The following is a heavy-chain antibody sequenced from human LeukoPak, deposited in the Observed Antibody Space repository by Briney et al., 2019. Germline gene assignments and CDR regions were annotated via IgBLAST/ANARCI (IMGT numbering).Heavy chain of an antibody. CDR3: ARVGPIVGATLFDY. V-gene: IGHV3-9*01. Sequence: GRSLRLSCAASGFTFDDYAMHWVRQAPGKGLEWVSGISWNSGSIGYADSVKGRFTISRDNAKNSLYLQMNSLRAEDTAVYYCARVGPIVGATLFDYWGQGTLVTVSS. CDR2: ISWNSGSI. CDR1: GFTFDDYA. D-gene: IGHD1-26*01. J-gene: IGHJ4*02.